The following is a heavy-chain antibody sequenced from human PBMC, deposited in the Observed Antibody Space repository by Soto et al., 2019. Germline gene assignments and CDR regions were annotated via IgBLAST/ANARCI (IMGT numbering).Heavy chain of an antibody. CDR2: IYDTESS. CDR1: GGSITNGGYY. Sequence: SETLSLTCTVSGGSITNGGYYWTWIRQHPVRGLEWIGYIYDTESSFYHPSLKSRVTISLDTSKNQFSLNLRSVTAADTAVYYCARSQMATTGPYFDFWGHGTMVIVSS. V-gene: IGHV4-31*03. D-gene: IGHD1-1*01. CDR3: ARSQMATTGPYFDF. J-gene: IGHJ4*01.